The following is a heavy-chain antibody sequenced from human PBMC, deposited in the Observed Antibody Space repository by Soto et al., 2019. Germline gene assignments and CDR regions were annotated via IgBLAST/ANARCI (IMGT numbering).Heavy chain of an antibody. CDR1: GFTFSSYA. J-gene: IGHJ4*02. Sequence: GESLKISCAASGFTFSSYAMSWVRQAPGKGLEWVSAISGSGGSTYYEDSVKGRFTISRDNSKNTLYLQMNSLRAEDTAVYYCAKDKTYYYDSSGYYPWYFDYWGQGTLVTVSS. V-gene: IGHV3-23*01. CDR2: ISGSGGST. D-gene: IGHD3-22*01. CDR3: AKDKTYYYDSSGYYPWYFDY.